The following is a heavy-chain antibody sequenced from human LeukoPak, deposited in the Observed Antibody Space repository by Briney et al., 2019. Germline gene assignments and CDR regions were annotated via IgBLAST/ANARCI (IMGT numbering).Heavy chain of an antibody. CDR1: GDSVSSNRAA. CDR2: TFYRSKWSN. D-gene: IGHD5-24*01. CDR3: ARNRLWLQSDFDY. V-gene: IGHV6-1*01. J-gene: IGHJ4*02. Sequence: SQTLPLTCAISGDSVSSNRAAWNWIRQSPSRGLEWLGRTFYRSKWSNDYALSVKSRITINADTSKNQFSLQLNSVTPEDTAVYYCARNRLWLQSDFDYWGQGTLVTVSS.